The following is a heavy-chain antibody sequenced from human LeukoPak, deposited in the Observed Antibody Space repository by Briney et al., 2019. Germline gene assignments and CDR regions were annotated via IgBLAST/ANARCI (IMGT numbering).Heavy chain of an antibody. J-gene: IGHJ5*02. D-gene: IGHD2-15*01. CDR1: GFTFSDYY. CDR3: ARVGGYLSWFDP. Sequence: WGSLRLSCAASGFTFSDYYMSYIRQAPGKGLEWVSYISSGGSTIYYADSVKGRFTISRDNAKNSLYLQMNSLRAGDTAVYYCARVGGYLSWFDPWGQGTLVTVSS. CDR2: ISSGGSTI. V-gene: IGHV3-11*01.